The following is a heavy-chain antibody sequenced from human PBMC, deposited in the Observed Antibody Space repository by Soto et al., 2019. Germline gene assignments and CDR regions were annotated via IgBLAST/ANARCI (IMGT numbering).Heavy chain of an antibody. J-gene: IGHJ5*02. CDR3: ARSDCYGVCRGKWLDP. D-gene: IGHD2-21*02. CDR2: IYHSGTT. CDR1: GGSISSDDW. V-gene: IGHV4-4*02. Sequence: QVQLQESGPGLVKPSGTLSLTCAVSGGSISSDDWWTWVRQTPGKGLEWIGEIYHSGTTNYNPSLMRRVTIAVDKAKSQFSLRLDSVTAADTAVYSCARSDCYGVCRGKWLDPWGQGILVTVSS.